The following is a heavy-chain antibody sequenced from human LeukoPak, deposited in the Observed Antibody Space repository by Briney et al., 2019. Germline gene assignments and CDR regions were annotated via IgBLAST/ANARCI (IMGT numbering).Heavy chain of an antibody. CDR3: AKIYGGNLVDY. Sequence: GGSLRLSCAASGFTFSSHGMSWVRQAPGKGLEWVSVISGSGDSTYYADSVKGRFTISRDNSNNTLYLQMNSLRAEDTAVYYCAKIYGGNLVDYWGQGTLVTVSS. CDR1: GFTFSSHG. J-gene: IGHJ4*02. V-gene: IGHV3-23*01. D-gene: IGHD4-23*01. CDR2: ISGSGDST.